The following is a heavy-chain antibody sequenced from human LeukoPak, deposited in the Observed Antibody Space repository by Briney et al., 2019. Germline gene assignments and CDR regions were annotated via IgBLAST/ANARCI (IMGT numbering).Heavy chain of an antibody. CDR3: ARGGDLKYCSGGSCYSVDY. Sequence: PGGSLTLFRSASGFSFSDFVIHCVRHAPDKGLDWVAVISKDGGTKYYADSVKGRLTNSRDNSKNMLYLQMNSLRPEDTAVYYCARGGDLKYCSGGSCYSVDYWGQGTLVTVSS. CDR2: ISKDGGTK. D-gene: IGHD2-15*01. V-gene: IGHV3-30-3*01. J-gene: IGHJ4*02. CDR1: GFSFSDFV.